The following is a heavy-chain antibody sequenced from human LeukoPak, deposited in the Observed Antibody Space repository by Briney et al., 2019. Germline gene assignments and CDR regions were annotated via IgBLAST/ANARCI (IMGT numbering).Heavy chain of an antibody. V-gene: IGHV4-59*01. CDR3: ARTYGGNSAGDY. D-gene: IGHD4-23*01. CDR1: GGSISSYY. Sequence: PSETLSLTCTVSGGSISSYYWSWIRQPPGKGLEWIGYIYYSGSTNYNPSLKSRVTISVDTSKNQFPLKLSSVTAADTAVYYCARTYGGNSAGDYWGQGTLVTVSS. CDR2: IYYSGST. J-gene: IGHJ4*02.